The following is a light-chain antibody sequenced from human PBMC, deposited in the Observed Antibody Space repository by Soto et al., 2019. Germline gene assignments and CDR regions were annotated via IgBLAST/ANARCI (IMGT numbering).Light chain of an antibody. Sequence: EIVMTQSPATLSVSPGDRVTLSCRASQSVRSNSAWYQQKPGQVPRLLIYGASTRATGIPARFSGSGYETEFTLTISSLQSEDFAVYYCQQYGDSPVTFGQGTKVEIK. CDR1: QSVRSN. CDR3: QQYGDSPVT. V-gene: IGKV3-15*01. CDR2: GAS. J-gene: IGKJ1*01.